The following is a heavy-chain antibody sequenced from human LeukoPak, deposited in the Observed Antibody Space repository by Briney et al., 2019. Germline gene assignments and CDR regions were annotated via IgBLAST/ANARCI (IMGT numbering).Heavy chain of an antibody. CDR2: INPNSGGT. V-gene: IGHV1-2*06. Sequence: EASVKVSCKASGYTFTGYYMHWVRQAPGQGLEWMGRINPNSGGTNYAQKFQGRVTMTRDTSIGTAYMELSRLRSDDTAVYYCARVDNGDYRGDYWGQGTLVTVSS. J-gene: IGHJ4*02. D-gene: IGHD4-17*01. CDR3: ARVDNGDYRGDY. CDR1: GYTFTGYY.